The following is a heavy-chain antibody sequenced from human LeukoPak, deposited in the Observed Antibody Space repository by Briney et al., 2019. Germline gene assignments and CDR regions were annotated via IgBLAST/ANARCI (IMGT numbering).Heavy chain of an antibody. CDR3: ARDLGSHYGSGSYYWASSGWDFDY. CDR2: IYSNGNT. J-gene: IGHJ4*02. D-gene: IGHD3-10*01. Sequence: GGSLRLSCAASGFSVSSAYMSWVRQAPGKGLEWVSIIYSNGNTHYADSVKGRFTISRDNAKNSLYLQMNSLRAEDTAVYYCARDLGSHYGSGSYYWASSGWDFDYWGQGTLVTVSS. CDR1: GFSVSSAY. V-gene: IGHV3-53*01.